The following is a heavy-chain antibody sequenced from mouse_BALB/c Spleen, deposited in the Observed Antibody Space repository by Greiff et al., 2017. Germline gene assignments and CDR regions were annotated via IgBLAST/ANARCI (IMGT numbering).Heavy chain of an antibody. CDR2: INPGSGGT. Sequence: VQLQQSGAELVRPGTSVKVSCKASGYAFTNYLIEWVKQRPGQGLEWIGVINPGSGGTNYNEKFKGKATLTADKSSSTAYMQLSSLTSDDSAVYFCARLDYGYAMDYWGQGTSVTVSS. D-gene: IGHD1-1*01. V-gene: IGHV1-54*03. J-gene: IGHJ4*01. CDR3: ARLDYGYAMDY. CDR1: GYAFTNYL.